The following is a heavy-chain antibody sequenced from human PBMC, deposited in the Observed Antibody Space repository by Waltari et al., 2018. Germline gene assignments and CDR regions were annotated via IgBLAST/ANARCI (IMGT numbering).Heavy chain of an antibody. J-gene: IGHJ6*02. CDR2: IRSKAYGGTT. D-gene: IGHD3-10*01. CDR1: GFTFGDYA. CDR3: ARDAPYYYGSGSFYGMDV. V-gene: IGHV3-49*03. Sequence: EVQLVESGGGLVQPGRSLRLSCTASGFTFGDYAMSWFRQAPGKGLEWVGFIRSKAYGGTTEYAASVKGRFTISRDNAKNSLYLQMNSLRAEDTAVYYCARDAPYYYGSGSFYGMDVWGQGTTVTVSS.